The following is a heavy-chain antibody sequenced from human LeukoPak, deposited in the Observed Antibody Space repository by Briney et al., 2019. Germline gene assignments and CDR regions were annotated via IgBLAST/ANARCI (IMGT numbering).Heavy chain of an antibody. Sequence: GGSLRLSCAASGFTFSNYDMHWVRQAPGKGLEGVAVISYDKSDKYCADSVMGRFTISRDHSKITLYLQMNSLRAEDTAVYYCARDIESGYFDYWGQGTLVTVSS. D-gene: IGHD3-16*02. CDR2: ISYDKSDK. CDR3: ARDIESGYFDY. V-gene: IGHV3-33*01. CDR1: GFTFSNYD. J-gene: IGHJ4*02.